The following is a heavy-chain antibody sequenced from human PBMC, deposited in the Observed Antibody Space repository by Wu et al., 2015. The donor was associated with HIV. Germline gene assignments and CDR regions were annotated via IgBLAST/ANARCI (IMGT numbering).Heavy chain of an antibody. J-gene: IGHJ4*02. D-gene: IGHD2-15*01. CDR1: GYTFTGYY. CDR3: ALGGSVVAGPDWGLIDY. V-gene: IGHV1-2*02. CDR2: INPNSGGT. Sequence: QVQLVQSGAEVKKPGASVKVSCKASGYTFTGYYMHWVRQAPGQGLEWMGWINPNSGGTNYAQKFQGRVTMTRDTSISTAYMELSRLRSDDTAVYYCALGGSVVAGPDWGLIDYWGQGTLVTVSS.